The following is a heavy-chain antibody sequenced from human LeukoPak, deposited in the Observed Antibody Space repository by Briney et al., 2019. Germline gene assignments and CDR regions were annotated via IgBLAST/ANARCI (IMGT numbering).Heavy chain of an antibody. CDR1: GYTFTSYY. J-gene: IGHJ4*02. CDR3: ARATGVEYCSSTSCYSTPYFDY. Sequence: ASVKVSCKASGYTFTSYYMHWVRQAPGQGLEWMGIINPSGGSTSYAQKFQGRVTMTRDTSTSTVHMELSSLRSEDTAVYYCARATGVEYCSSTSCYSTPYFDYWGQGTLVTVSS. V-gene: IGHV1-46*01. CDR2: INPSGGST. D-gene: IGHD2-2*01.